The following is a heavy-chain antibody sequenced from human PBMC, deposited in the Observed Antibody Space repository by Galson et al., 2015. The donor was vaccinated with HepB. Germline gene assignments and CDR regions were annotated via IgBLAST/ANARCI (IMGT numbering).Heavy chain of an antibody. D-gene: IGHD3-10*01. Sequence: SVKVSCKASGGTFSSYAISWVRQAPGQGLEWMGRIIPILGIANYAQKFQGRVTITADKSTSTAYMELSSLRSEDTAVYYCARSSLITMVRGVPNDSFDYWGQGTLVTVSS. CDR2: IIPILGIA. V-gene: IGHV1-69*04. CDR3: ARSSLITMVRGVPNDSFDY. CDR1: GGTFSSYA. J-gene: IGHJ4*02.